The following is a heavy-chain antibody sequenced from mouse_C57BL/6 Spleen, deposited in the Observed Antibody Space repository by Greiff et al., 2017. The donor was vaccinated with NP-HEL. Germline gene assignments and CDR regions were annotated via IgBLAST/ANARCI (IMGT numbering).Heavy chain of an antibody. J-gene: IGHJ4*01. CDR3: ARIYYPYAMDY. CDR1: GYTFTDYN. CDR2: INPNNGGT. V-gene: IGHV1-18*01. D-gene: IGHD1-1*01. Sequence: VQLQQSGPELVKPGASVKIPCKASGYTFTDYNMDWVKQSHGKSLEWIGDINPNNGGTIYNQKFKGKATLTVDKSSSTAYMELRSLTSEDTAVYYCARIYYPYAMDYWGQGTSVTVSS.